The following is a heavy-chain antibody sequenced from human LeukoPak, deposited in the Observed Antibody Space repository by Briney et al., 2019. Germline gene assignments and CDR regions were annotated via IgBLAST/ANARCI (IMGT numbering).Heavy chain of an antibody. CDR3: TRDTGTTGEVKFDP. Sequence: SETLSLTCTVSGGSISSYSWSWIRQPAVKGLEWIGRMYTSGSTKYNPSLKSRVTMSVDTSKSQFSLNLMSVTAADTAVYYCTRDTGTTGEVKFDPWGQGTLVTVSS. D-gene: IGHD4-17*01. CDR2: MYTSGST. V-gene: IGHV4-4*07. CDR1: GGSISSYS. J-gene: IGHJ5*02.